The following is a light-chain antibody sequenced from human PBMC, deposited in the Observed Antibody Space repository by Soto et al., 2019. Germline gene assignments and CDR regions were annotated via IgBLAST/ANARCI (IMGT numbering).Light chain of an antibody. Sequence: QSVLTQPASVSGSPGQSITISCTRTSGDIGTYNLVSWYQQQPGRTPKLIIFEGNKRPSGVSNRFSASKSGNTASLAISGLQAEDEADYHCCSYAGRSTVICGGGTKVTVL. CDR2: EGN. J-gene: IGLJ2*01. CDR1: SGDIGTYNL. CDR3: CSYAGRSTVI. V-gene: IGLV2-23*01.